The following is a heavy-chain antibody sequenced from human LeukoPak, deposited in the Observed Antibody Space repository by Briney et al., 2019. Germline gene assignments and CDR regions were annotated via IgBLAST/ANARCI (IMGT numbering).Heavy chain of an antibody. D-gene: IGHD1-1*01. Sequence: PSETLSFPCTVSGASISGYLWSWIRQPPGKGLEWIGYIYYSGGTTYSPSLQSRVTMSVDTSKNQFSLKLRSVAPADTAVYYCARDQEGPGIDIWGQGKKVTVSS. CDR1: GASISGYL. V-gene: IGHV4-59*01. CDR3: ARDQEGPGIDI. J-gene: IGHJ3*02. CDR2: IYYSGGT.